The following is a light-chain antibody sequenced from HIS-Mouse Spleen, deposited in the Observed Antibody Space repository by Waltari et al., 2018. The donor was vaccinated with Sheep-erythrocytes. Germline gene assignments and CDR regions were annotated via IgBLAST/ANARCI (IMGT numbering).Light chain of an antibody. CDR2: EGS. J-gene: IGLJ2*01. V-gene: IGLV2-23*03. Sequence: QSALTQPASVSGSPGQSITISCPRPMSDLGSYNLVSFYQQPPGKAPKLMIYEGSKRPSGVSNRFSGSKSGNTASLTISGLQAEDEADYYCCSYAGSSTFHVVFGGGTKLTVL. CDR1: MSDLGSYNL. CDR3: CSYAGSSTFHVV.